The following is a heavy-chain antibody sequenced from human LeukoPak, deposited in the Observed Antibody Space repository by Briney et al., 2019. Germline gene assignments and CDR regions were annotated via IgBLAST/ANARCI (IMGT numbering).Heavy chain of an antibody. J-gene: IGHJ3*02. Sequence: GASVKVSCKASGGTFSSYAISWVRQAPGQGLEWMGGIIPIFGTANYAQKFQGRVTITADESTSTAYMELSSLRSEDTAVYYCARGYSYGYDAFDIWGQGTMVTVSS. CDR2: IIPIFGTA. CDR3: ARGYSYGYDAFDI. V-gene: IGHV1-69*13. CDR1: GGTFSSYA. D-gene: IGHD5-18*01.